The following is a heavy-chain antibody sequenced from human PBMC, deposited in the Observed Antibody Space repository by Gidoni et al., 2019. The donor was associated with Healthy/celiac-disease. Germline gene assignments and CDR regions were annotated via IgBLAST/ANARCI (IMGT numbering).Heavy chain of an antibody. CDR1: GFTFSSYS. CDR3: ARADSGYYPGI. Sequence: QVQLVESGGGVVQPGRSLRLSCAATGFTFSSYSMHWVRQAPGKGLEWVAVISYDGSNKYYADSVKGRFTISRDNSKNTLYLQMNSLRAEDTAVYYCARADSGYYPGIWGQGTMVTVSS. V-gene: IGHV3-30-3*01. J-gene: IGHJ3*02. D-gene: IGHD3-22*01. CDR2: ISYDGSNK.